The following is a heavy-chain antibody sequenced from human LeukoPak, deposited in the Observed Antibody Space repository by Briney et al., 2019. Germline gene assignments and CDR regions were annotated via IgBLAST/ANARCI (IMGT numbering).Heavy chain of an antibody. J-gene: IGHJ4*02. D-gene: IGHD2-2*01. CDR1: GYTFTTYD. CDR3: AREVPAASGFDH. CDR2: IIPIFGTA. Sequence: SVKVSCXASGYTFTTYDINWVRQAHGQGLEWMGGIIPIFGTANYAQKFQGRVTITADESTSTAYMELSSLRSEDTAVYYCAREVPAASGFDHWGQGTLVTVSS. V-gene: IGHV1-69*13.